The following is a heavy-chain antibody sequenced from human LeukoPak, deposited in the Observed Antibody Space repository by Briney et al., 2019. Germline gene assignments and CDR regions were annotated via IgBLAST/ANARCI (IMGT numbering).Heavy chain of an antibody. V-gene: IGHV3-53*01. CDR1: GFTVSSNS. Sequence: GGSLRLSCTVSGFTVSSNSMSWVRQAPGKGLEWVSFIFSSTHYSDAVKGRFTISRDNSKNTLYLQMNSLRAEDTAVYYCARDLASIVGATTKEWFDPWGQGTLVTVSS. D-gene: IGHD1-26*01. J-gene: IGHJ5*02. CDR2: IFSST. CDR3: ARDLASIVGATTKEWFDP.